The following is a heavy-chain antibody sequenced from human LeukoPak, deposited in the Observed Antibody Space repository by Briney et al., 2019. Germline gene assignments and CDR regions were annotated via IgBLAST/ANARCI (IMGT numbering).Heavy chain of an antibody. D-gene: IGHD3-9*01. CDR2: INHSGST. CDR3: ARETGYNDY. CDR1: GGSFSGYY. V-gene: IGHV4-34*01. J-gene: IGHJ4*02. Sequence: PSETLSLTCAVYGGSFSGYYWSWIRQPPGKGLEWIGEINHSGSTNYNPSLKSRVTISVDTSKNQFSLKLSSVTAADTAVYYCARETGYNDYWGQGTLVTVSS.